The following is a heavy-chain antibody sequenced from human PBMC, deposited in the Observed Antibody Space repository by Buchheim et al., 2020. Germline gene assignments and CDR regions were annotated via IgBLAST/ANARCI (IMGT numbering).Heavy chain of an antibody. Sequence: EVQLVGSGGGLVQPGGSLRLSCAASGFTFSNYEMNWVRQAPGKGLEWLSYIDGSGTAIYYADSVKGRFTISRDNAKNSLFLQMNSLRAEDTAVYYCAREGLVRSTDFDYWGQGTL. J-gene: IGHJ4*02. V-gene: IGHV3-48*03. CDR3: AREGLVRSTDFDY. D-gene: IGHD2-8*02. CDR2: IDGSGTAI. CDR1: GFTFSNYE.